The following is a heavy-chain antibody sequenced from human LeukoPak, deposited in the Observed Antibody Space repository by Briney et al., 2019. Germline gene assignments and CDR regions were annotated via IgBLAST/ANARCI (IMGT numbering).Heavy chain of an antibody. J-gene: IGHJ6*02. CDR3: ARDSGYRSSTSCSLGAYGMDV. CDR2: IWYDGSNK. V-gene: IGHV3-33*01. D-gene: IGHD2-2*01. CDR1: GFTFSSYG. Sequence: GGSLRLSRAASGFTFSSYGMHWVRQAPGKGLEWVAVIWYDGSNKYYADSVKGRFTISRDNSKNTLYLQMNSLRAEDTAVYYCARDSGYRSSTSCSLGAYGMDVWGQGTTVTVSS.